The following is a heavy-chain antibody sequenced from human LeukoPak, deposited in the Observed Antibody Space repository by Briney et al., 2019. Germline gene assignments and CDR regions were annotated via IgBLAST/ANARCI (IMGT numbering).Heavy chain of an antibody. CDR1: GCSLSSYA. J-gene: IGHJ4*02. CDR2: IIPIFGTA. D-gene: IGHD3-3*01. Sequence: SVKVSCQASGCSLSSYAIRWVRQDPGQGLEWIGGIIPIFGTANYAQKFQGRVTITADKSTSTAYMELSSQRSDDTSVYYCARVREGRFFDYWGQGTLVTVPS. V-gene: IGHV1-69*06. CDR3: ARVREGRFFDY.